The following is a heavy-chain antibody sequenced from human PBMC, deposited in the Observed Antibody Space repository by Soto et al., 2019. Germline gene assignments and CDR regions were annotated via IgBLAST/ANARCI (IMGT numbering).Heavy chain of an antibody. Sequence: PSETLSLTCTVSGGSISSGGYYWSWIRQHPGKGLEWIGYIYYSGSTYYNTSLKSRVTISVDTSKNQFSLKLSSVTAADTAVYYCARGDYGDGGNWFDPWGQGTLVTVSS. V-gene: IGHV4-31*03. CDR3: ARGDYGDGGNWFDP. CDR2: IYYSGST. CDR1: GGSISSGGYY. D-gene: IGHD4-17*01. J-gene: IGHJ5*02.